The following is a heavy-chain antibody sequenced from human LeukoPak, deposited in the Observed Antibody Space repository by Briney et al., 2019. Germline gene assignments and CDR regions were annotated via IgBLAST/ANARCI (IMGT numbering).Heavy chain of an antibody. D-gene: IGHD3-22*01. CDR2: IRNDGDDK. J-gene: IGHJ4*02. Sequence: PGGSLRLSCATSGFNFSAYGVHWVRQAPGKGLEWVAFIRNDGDDKFYGDSVKGRFPISRDNSKNMLYLQMNSLRPDDTAVYYCTKQYYYDSSGYIDYWGQGTLVTVSS. CDR1: GFNFSAYG. CDR3: TKQYYYDSSGYIDY. V-gene: IGHV3-30*02.